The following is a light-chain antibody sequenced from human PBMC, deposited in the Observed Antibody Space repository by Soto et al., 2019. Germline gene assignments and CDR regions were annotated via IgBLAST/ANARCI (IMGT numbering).Light chain of an antibody. V-gene: IGLV2-14*01. CDR3: SSHTSSNTLV. CDR2: DVS. Sequence: QSALTQPASVSGSPGQSITISCTGTTSDVRDYNSVSWYQQYPGKAPKLLIYDVSHRPSEVSNRFSGSKSDNTASLTISGLQAEDEADYYCSSHTSSNTLVFGGGTKLTVL. CDR1: TSDVRDYNS. J-gene: IGLJ2*01.